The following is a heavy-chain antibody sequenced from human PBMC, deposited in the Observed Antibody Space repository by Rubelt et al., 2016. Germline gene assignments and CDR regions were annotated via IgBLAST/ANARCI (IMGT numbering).Heavy chain of an antibody. Sequence: PPGKGLEWIATIYYTGSTYYNPSLKSRVTISVDTSQNQFSLKLTSVTAADTAVYYFARRPTGKGMLWLERLGVVLAVDFGGQGTMVTVSS. CDR3: ARRPTGKGMLWLERLGVVLAVDF. D-gene: IGHD1-1*01. CDR2: IYYTGST. V-gene: IGHV4-39*01. J-gene: IGHJ3*01.